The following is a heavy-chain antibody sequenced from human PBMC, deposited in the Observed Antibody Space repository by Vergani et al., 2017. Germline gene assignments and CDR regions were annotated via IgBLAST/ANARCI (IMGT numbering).Heavy chain of an antibody. J-gene: IGHJ6*03. CDR3: ARGGGSEASVYYYYYMDV. Sequence: VQLQESGPGLVKPSETLSLTCTVSGGSVSSGSYYWSWIRQPPGKGLEWVSSISSSSSYIYYADSVKGRFTISRDNAKNSLYLQMNSLRAEDTAVYYCARGGGSEASVYYYYYMDVWGKGTTVTVSS. V-gene: IGHV3-21*01. CDR1: GGSVSSGSYY. CDR2: ISSSSSYI. D-gene: IGHD1-26*01.